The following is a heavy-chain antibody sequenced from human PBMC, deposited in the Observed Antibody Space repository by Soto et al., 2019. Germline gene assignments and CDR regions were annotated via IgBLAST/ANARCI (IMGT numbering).Heavy chain of an antibody. Sequence: PSETLSLTCSVFGASVNSYYWSWIRQSPGRGLEWIGHIFNSGTIHYNPSLKSRVTMSVDSSKNQVSPKMNSVTAADTAIYYCGRDLLATASARWYFYYGLDVWGQGTAVTVSS. V-gene: IGHV4-59*02. CDR1: GASVNSYY. D-gene: IGHD3-3*02. J-gene: IGHJ6*02. CDR2: IFNSGTI. CDR3: GRDLLATASARWYFYYGLDV.